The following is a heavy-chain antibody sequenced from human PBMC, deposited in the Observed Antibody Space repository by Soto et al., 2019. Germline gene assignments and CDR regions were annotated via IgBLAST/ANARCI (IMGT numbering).Heavy chain of an antibody. Sequence: QVQLQESGPGLVKPSQTLSLTCTVSGASLISGGYYWTWIRHHTGKGLEWIGYFYHTGKTYYNPSLESRLSISGATSKNHFSLTLTSVTAADTAVYYCAREMHASIDVFDVWGQGTVVTVSS. J-gene: IGHJ3*01. V-gene: IGHV4-31*03. CDR3: AREMHASIDVFDV. CDR1: GASLISGGYY. CDR2: FYHTGKT. D-gene: IGHD6-6*01.